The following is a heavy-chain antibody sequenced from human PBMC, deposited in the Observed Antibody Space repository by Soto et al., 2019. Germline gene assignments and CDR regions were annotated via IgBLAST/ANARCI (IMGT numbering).Heavy chain of an antibody. CDR1: GFTFRTYT. V-gene: IGHV3-21*01. CDR3: ARDSLNTSPSDTFDL. CDR2: ITATSTYI. J-gene: IGHJ3*01. Sequence: EVQLVESGGGLVKPGGSLRLSCAASGFTFRTYTMNWVRQAPGKAPQWVSSITATSTYIYYADSVKGRFTVSRDNPENSLYLQMNSLRVEDTAVYYCARDSLNTSPSDTFDLWGQGTMVTVSS.